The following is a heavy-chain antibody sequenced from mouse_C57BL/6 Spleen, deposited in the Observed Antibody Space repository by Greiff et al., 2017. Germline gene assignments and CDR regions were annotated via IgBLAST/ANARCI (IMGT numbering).Heavy chain of an antibody. J-gene: IGHJ4*01. D-gene: IGHD4-1*01. Sequence: EVQVVESGGGLVKPGGSLKLSCAASGFTFSSYAMSWVRQTPEKRLEWVATISDGGSYTYYPDNVKGRFTISRDNAKNNLYLQMSHLKSEDTAMYYCARELGYAMDYWGQGTSVTVSS. CDR2: ISDGGSYT. V-gene: IGHV5-4*01. CDR1: GFTFSSYA. CDR3: ARELGYAMDY.